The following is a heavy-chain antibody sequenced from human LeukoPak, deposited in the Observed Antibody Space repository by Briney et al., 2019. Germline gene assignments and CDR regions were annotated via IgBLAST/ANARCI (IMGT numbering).Heavy chain of an antibody. V-gene: IGHV3-23*01. CDR1: GFTFSSYA. D-gene: IGHD5-12*01. J-gene: IGHJ4*02. CDR2: ISGSGGST. CDR3: ARNENSGWGYFDY. Sequence: GGSLRLSCAASGFTFSSYAMSWVRQAPGKGLEWVSAISGSGGSTYYADSVKGRFTISRDNSKDTLYLQMNSLRAEDTAVYYCARNENSGWGYFDYWGQGTLVTVSS.